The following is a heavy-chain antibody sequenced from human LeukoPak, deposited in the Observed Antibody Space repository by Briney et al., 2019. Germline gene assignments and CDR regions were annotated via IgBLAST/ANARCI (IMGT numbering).Heavy chain of an antibody. Sequence: PSETLSLTCAVYGGSFSGYYWSWIRQPPGKGLEWIGYIYYSGSTNYNPSLKSRVTISVDTSKNQFSLKLSSVTAADTAVYYCARGEWELESRFDPWGQGTLVTVSS. CDR1: GGSFSGYY. J-gene: IGHJ5*02. CDR3: ARGEWELESRFDP. CDR2: IYYSGST. V-gene: IGHV4-59*01. D-gene: IGHD1-26*01.